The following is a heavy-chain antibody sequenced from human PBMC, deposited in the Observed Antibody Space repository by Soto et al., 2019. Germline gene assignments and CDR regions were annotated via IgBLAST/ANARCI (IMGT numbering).Heavy chain of an antibody. J-gene: IGHJ3*02. CDR1: GYTFTGYY. D-gene: IGHD6-13*01. CDR3: ARARIAAAGPYDASDI. V-gene: IGHV1-2*04. CDR2: INPNSGGT. Sequence: ASVKVSCKASGYTFTGYYMHWVRQAPGQGLEWMGWINPNSGGTNYAQKFQGWVTMTRDTSISTAYMELSGLRSDDTAVYYCARARIAAAGPYDASDIWGQGTMVTVSS.